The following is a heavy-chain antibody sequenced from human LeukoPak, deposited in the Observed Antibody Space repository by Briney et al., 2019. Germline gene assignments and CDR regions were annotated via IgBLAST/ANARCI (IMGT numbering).Heavy chain of an antibody. Sequence: GGSLRLSCAASGFTFGGSAMHWVRQAPGKGLEWVSSISSSGSYIYYADSVKGRFTISRDNAKNSLYLQMNSLRAEDTAVYYCATSLRTGGIFDYWGQGTLVTVSS. CDR1: GFTFGGSA. D-gene: IGHD2-15*01. V-gene: IGHV3-21*01. CDR3: ATSLRTGGIFDY. J-gene: IGHJ4*02. CDR2: ISSSGSYI.